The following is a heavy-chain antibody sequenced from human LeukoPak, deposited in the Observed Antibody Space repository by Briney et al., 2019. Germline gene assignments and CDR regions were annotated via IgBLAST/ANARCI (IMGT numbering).Heavy chain of an antibody. V-gene: IGHV3-23*01. CDR2: ISGSGSTT. J-gene: IGHJ4*02. CDR3: TTGFFMS. CDR1: GFTFSSYA. Sequence: GGSLRLSCAASGFTFSSYAMNWVRQAPGKGLEWVSAISGSGSTTYYADSVKGRFTISRDNSKNTLYLQMNSLKTEDTAVYYCTTGFFMSWGQGTLVTVSS. D-gene: IGHD3-16*01.